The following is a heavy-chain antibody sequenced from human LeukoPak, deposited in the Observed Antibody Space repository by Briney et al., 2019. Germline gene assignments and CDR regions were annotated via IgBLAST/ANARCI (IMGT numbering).Heavy chain of an antibody. Sequence: GESLKISCKASGYCFTSYWIGWVRQMPGKGLEWMGIVYPGDSDTRYSPSFQGQVTISADKSISTAYLQWSSLKASDTAMYYCARTGIEYSSASLLAAHYYYFMDVWGKGTTVTVSS. D-gene: IGHD6-6*01. CDR3: ARTGIEYSSASLLAAHYYYFMDV. CDR2: VYPGDSDT. V-gene: IGHV5-51*01. J-gene: IGHJ6*03. CDR1: GYCFTSYW.